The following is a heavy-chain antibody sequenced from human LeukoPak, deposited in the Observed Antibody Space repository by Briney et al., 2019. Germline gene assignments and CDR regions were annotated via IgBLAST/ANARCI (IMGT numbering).Heavy chain of an antibody. Sequence: ASVKVSCKASGYTFTNYYIHWVRQAPGQGLEWMGWIDPNSGGTNYAQKFQGRVTMTREKSISTAYMELSRLRSDDTAVYYCARDGWYKSYMDVWGKGTTVIVSS. CDR2: IDPNSGGT. CDR3: ARDGWYKSYMDV. CDR1: GYTFTNYY. D-gene: IGHD6-19*01. J-gene: IGHJ6*03. V-gene: IGHV1-2*02.